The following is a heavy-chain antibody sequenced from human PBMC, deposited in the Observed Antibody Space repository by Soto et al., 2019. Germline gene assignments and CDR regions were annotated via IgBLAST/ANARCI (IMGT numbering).Heavy chain of an antibody. CDR2: IYYSGST. Sequence: SETLSLTCTFSGVSISSSSYYWGWIRQPPGKGLEWIGSIYYSGSTYYNPSLKSRVTISVDTSKNQFSLKLSSVTAADTAVYYCARRMAIEYSSSVWFDPWGQGTLVTVSS. CDR3: ARRMAIEYSSSVWFDP. D-gene: IGHD6-6*01. CDR1: GVSISSSSYY. J-gene: IGHJ5*02. V-gene: IGHV4-39*01.